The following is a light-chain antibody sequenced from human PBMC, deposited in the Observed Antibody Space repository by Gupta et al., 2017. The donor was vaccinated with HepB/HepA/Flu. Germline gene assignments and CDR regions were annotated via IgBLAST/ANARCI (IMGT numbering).Light chain of an antibody. CDR1: QSVSSSS. Sequence: EIVLTQSPGTLSLSPGERATLSCRASQSVSSSSLAWYQQKPGQAPRLLIYGASSRATGIPDRFSGSGSGTDFTLTISRLEPEDFAVYSCQQYSHEPPMYTFGQGTKLEIK. CDR3: QQYSHEPPMYT. J-gene: IGKJ2*01. V-gene: IGKV3-20*01. CDR2: GAS.